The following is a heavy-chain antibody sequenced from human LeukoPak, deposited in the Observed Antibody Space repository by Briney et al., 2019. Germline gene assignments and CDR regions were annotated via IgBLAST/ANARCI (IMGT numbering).Heavy chain of an antibody. Sequence: GASVKVSCKASGYTFTGYYMHWVRQAPGQGLEWMGWINPNSGGTNYAQKFQGRVTMTRDTSISTAYMELSRLRSDDTAVYYCAREDRYSSGWYADWGQGILVTVSS. J-gene: IGHJ4*02. D-gene: IGHD6-19*01. CDR3: AREDRYSSGWYAD. CDR1: GYTFTGYY. V-gene: IGHV1-2*02. CDR2: INPNSGGT.